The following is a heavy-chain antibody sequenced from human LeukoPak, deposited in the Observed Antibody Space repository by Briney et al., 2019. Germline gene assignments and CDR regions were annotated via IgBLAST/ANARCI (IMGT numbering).Heavy chain of an antibody. Sequence: ASVKVSCKASGGAFSSYAINWVRQAPGQGLEWMGGIVPIFDKAHYAQKFQGRVTMTEDTSTDTAYMELSSLRSEGTAVYYCATGTVDTAIPLDYWGQGTLVTVSS. J-gene: IGHJ4*02. D-gene: IGHD5-18*01. CDR1: GGAFSSYA. CDR2: IVPIFDKA. V-gene: IGHV1-69*06. CDR3: ATGTVDTAIPLDY.